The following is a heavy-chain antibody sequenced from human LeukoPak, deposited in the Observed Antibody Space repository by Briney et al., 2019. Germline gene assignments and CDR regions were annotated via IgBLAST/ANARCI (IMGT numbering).Heavy chain of an antibody. J-gene: IGHJ3*02. Sequence: SVKVSCKASGGTFSSYAISWVRQAPGQGLEWMGGIIPIFGTANYAQKFQGRVTITADESTSTAYMELSSLRSEDTAVYYCAREATQEDIVVVPVAKGDAFDIWGQGTMVTVSS. V-gene: IGHV1-69*13. CDR2: IIPIFGTA. D-gene: IGHD2-2*01. CDR1: GGTFSSYA. CDR3: AREATQEDIVVVPVAKGDAFDI.